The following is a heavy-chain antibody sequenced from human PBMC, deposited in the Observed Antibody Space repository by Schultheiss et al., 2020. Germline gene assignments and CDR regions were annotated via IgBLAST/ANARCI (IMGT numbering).Heavy chain of an antibody. CDR1: GFTFSSYS. CDR2: ISSSSSYI. V-gene: IGHV3-21*01. D-gene: IGHD6-19*01. J-gene: IGHJ5*02. Sequence: GGSLRLSCAASGFTFSSYSMNWVRQAPGKGLEWVSSISSSSSYIYYADSVKGRFSISRDNAKNSLYLQMNSLRAEDTAVYYCARDLVPQWLVLPPYNWFDPWGQGTRVTV. CDR3: ARDLVPQWLVLPPYNWFDP.